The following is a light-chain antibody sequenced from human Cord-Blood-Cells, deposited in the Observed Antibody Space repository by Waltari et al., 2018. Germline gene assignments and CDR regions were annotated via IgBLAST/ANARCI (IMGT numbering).Light chain of an antibody. CDR1: QRVSSK. CDR2: GAS. CDR3: QQYNNWPPLA. Sequence: EIVMTQSPATLSVSPGERATLSCRASQRVSSKLAWYQQKPGQAPRRLIYGASTRAPGIPARVSGSGSGTEFTLTISSLQSEDFAVYYCQQYNNWPPLAFGGGTKVEIK. J-gene: IGKJ4*01. V-gene: IGKV3-15*01.